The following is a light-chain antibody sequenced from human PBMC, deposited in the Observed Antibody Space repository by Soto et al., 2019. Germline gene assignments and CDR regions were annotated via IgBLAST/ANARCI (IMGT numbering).Light chain of an antibody. V-gene: IGKV1-6*01. CDR3: LQDHNYPRT. CDR2: GAS. CDR1: QDIRHE. Sequence: AIQMTQSPSSLSASVGDRVTITCRASQDIRHELGWYQQKPGKAPKVLIYGASSLQSGVPSRFSGSGSGTDFTLTISSLLPEDFATYYCLQDHNYPRTFGQGTKVEIK. J-gene: IGKJ1*01.